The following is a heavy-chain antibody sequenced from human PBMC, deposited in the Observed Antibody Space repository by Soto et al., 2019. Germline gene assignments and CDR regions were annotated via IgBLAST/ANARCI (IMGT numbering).Heavy chain of an antibody. V-gene: IGHV3-48*01. D-gene: IGHD3-10*01. CDR2: ISSSSSTI. CDR1: GFTFSSYS. Sequence: PGGSLRLSCAASGFTFSSYSMNWVRQAPGKGLEWVSYISSSSSTIYYADSVKGRFTISRDNAKNSLYLQMNSLRAEDTAVYYCARDKGTAMVRGVMKANYYYMDVWGKGTTVTVSS. J-gene: IGHJ6*03. CDR3: ARDKGTAMVRGVMKANYYYMDV.